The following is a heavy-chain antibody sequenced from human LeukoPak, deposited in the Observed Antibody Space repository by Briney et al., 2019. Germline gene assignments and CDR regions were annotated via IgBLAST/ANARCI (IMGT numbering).Heavy chain of an antibody. CDR3: AYGGSSDGAYYYGMDV. D-gene: IGHD4-23*01. V-gene: IGHV3-53*01. J-gene: IGHJ6*02. CDR2: IYSGGST. CDR1: GFTFSSYS. Sequence: GGSLRLSCAASGFTFSSYSMNWVRQAPGKGLEWVSVIYSGGSTYYADSVKGRFTISRDNSKNTLYLQMNSLRAEDTAVYYCAYGGSSDGAYYYGMDVWGQGTTVTVSS.